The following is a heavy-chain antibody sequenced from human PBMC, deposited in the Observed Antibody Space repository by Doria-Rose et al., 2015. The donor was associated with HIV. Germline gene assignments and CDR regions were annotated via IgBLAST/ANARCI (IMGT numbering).Heavy chain of an antibody. CDR1: GFTLSSYS. J-gene: IGHJ4*02. D-gene: IGHD3-10*01. CDR3: ARGSPTSVPGIKGGGDY. Sequence: VQLVQSGGGLVKPGGSLRLSCAASGFTLSSYSMNWVRQAPGKGLEWVSSISSSSSYIYYADSVKGRFTISRDNAKNSLDLQMNSLRAEDTAVYYCARGSPTSVPGIKGGGDYWGQGTLVTV. V-gene: IGHV3-21*03. CDR2: ISSSSSYI.